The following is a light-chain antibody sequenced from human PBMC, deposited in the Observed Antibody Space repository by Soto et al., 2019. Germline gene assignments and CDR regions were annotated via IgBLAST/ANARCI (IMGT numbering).Light chain of an antibody. CDR1: QTISTW. V-gene: IGKV1-5*01. CDR2: DAS. J-gene: IGKJ1*01. Sequence: DIQVTQSPPTLAASLGDRVTITCRASQTISTWMAWYQQKPGKAPKLLVYDASTLQSGVASRFSGSGSGTEFTLIISGLQPDDSATYYCQQYNNYSTFGQGTKVDI. CDR3: QQYNNYST.